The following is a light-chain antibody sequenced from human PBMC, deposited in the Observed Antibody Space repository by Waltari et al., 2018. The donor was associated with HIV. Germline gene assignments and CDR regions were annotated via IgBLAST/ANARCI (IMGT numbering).Light chain of an antibody. V-gene: IGLV9-49*02. CDR1: SGYSNYR. Sequence: QPVLTQPPSASASLGASVTLTCTLSSGYSNYRVDWYQQRPGKGPRFVMRVDPGGIVGSKGDGIPDRFSALGSGLNRYLTIKNIQEEDESDYHCGADHGTGSNFVYVFGPGTKVTVL. CDR3: GADHGTGSNFVYV. CDR2: VDPGGIVG. J-gene: IGLJ1*01.